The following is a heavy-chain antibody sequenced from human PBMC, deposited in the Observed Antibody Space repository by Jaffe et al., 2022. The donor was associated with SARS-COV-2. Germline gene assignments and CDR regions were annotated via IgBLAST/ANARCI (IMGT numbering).Heavy chain of an antibody. V-gene: IGHV3-73*01. CDR1: GFTFSGSA. CDR3: TRHDPLGMINGMDV. CDR2: IRSKANSYAT. Sequence: EVQLVESGGGLVQPGGSLKLSCAASGFTFSGSAMHWVRQASGKGLEWVGRIRSKANSYATAYAASVKGRFTISRDDSKNTAYLQMNSLKTEDTAVYYCTRHDPLGMINGMDVWGQGTTVTVSS. J-gene: IGHJ6*02. D-gene: IGHD3-22*01.